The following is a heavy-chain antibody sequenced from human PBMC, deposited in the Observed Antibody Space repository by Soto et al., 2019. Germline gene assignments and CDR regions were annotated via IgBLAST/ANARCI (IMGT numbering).Heavy chain of an antibody. Sequence: EVQLLESGGGLVQPGGSLRLSCAASGFTFSSYAMSWVRQAPGKGLEWVSAISGSGGSTYYADSVKGRFTISRDNSKNTLYLQMNSLRAEDTAVYYCARSDRRSNYLWDYWGQGTLVTVSS. CDR2: ISGSGGST. CDR3: ARSDRRSNYLWDY. CDR1: GFTFSSYA. J-gene: IGHJ4*02. V-gene: IGHV3-23*01. D-gene: IGHD4-4*01.